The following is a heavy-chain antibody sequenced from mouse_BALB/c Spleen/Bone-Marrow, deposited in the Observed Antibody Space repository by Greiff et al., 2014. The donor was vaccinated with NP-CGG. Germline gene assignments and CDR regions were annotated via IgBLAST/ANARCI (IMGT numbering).Heavy chain of an antibody. CDR3: ARDSYYYGSSYWYLDV. CDR1: GFTFSDYY. Sequence: DVKLVESGGGLVKPGGSLKLSCAASGFTFSDYYMYWVRQTPEKGLEWVATISDGGSYTYYPDSVKGRFTISRDNAKNSLYLQMTSLKSEDTAMYYCARDSYYYGSSYWYLDVWGAGTTVTVSS. D-gene: IGHD1-1*01. J-gene: IGHJ1*01. V-gene: IGHV5-4*02. CDR2: ISDGGSYT.